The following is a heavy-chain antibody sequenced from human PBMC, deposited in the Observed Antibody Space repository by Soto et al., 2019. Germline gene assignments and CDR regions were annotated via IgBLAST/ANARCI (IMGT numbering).Heavy chain of an antibody. CDR2: ISHSGDT. CDR1: GYVITSGYH. D-gene: IGHD2-2*01. V-gene: IGHV4-38-2*01. J-gene: IGHJ6*02. Sequence: SETLSLTCAVSGYVITSGYHWGWIRQPPGKELEWIGTISHSGDTYYNPSLKSRVTISIDTAKNHLSLILSSVTAADTATYYCTRIYCTTTSCFINGMDVWGQGTTVTVS. CDR3: TRIYCTTTSCFINGMDV.